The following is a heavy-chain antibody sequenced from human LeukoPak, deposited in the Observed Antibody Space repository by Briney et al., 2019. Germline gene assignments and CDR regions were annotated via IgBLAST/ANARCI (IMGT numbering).Heavy chain of an antibody. Sequence: SETLSLTCTVSGGSISSDYWSWIRQPPGKGLEWIGNIYYSGSTNYNPSLKSRVTISVDTSKNQFSLKLSSVTAADTAVYYCARGNRAEGDAFDIWGQGTMVTVSS. V-gene: IGHV4-59*08. J-gene: IGHJ3*02. D-gene: IGHD1/OR15-1a*01. CDR3: ARGNRAEGDAFDI. CDR1: GGSISSDY. CDR2: IYYSGST.